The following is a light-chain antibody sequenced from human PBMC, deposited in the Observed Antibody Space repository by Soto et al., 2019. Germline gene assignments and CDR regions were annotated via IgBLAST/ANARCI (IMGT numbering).Light chain of an antibody. V-gene: IGKV1-5*03. CDR1: QNIIRW. J-gene: IGKJ2*01. CDR2: KAS. CDR3: QQYNSYST. Sequence: DIQMTQSPSTLSASVGDRVTITCRASQNIIRWLAWYQQKPGKAPKLLIFKASDLQSAVPSRFSGSGTGTEFTLTINSLQPDDFATYYCQQYNSYSTFGQGTKLE.